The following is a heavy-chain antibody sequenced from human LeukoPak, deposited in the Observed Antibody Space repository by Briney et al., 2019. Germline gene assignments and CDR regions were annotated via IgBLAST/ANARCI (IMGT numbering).Heavy chain of an antibody. CDR1: GYTFTSYD. D-gene: IGHD6-6*01. CDR3: AAYYSSSFRTFDY. V-gene: IGHV1-8*01. Sequence: ASVKVSCKASGYTFTSYDINWVRQATGQGLEWMGWMNPNSGNTGYAQKFQGRVTMTRNTSISTAYMELSSLRSEDTAVYYCAAYYSSSFRTFDYWGQGTLVTVSP. J-gene: IGHJ4*02. CDR2: MNPNSGNT.